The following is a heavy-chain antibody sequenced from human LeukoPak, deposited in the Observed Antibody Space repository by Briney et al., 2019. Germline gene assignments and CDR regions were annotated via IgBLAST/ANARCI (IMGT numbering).Heavy chain of an antibody. J-gene: IGHJ2*01. D-gene: IGHD6-19*01. V-gene: IGHV3-74*01. CDR1: GFTFSSYW. CDR3: ARSTAVAAWPRWWYFDL. Sequence: PGGSLRLSCAASGFTFSSYWMHWVRQAPGKGLVWVSRINSDGSSTSYADSVKGRFTTSRDNSKNTLYLQMNSLRAEDTAVYYCARSTAVAAWPRWWYFDLWGRGTLVTVSS. CDR2: INSDGSST.